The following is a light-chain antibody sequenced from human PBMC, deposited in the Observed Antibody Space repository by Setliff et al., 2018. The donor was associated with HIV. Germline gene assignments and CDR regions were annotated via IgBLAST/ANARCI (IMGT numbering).Light chain of an antibody. CDR3: SSYTSSSTIYV. J-gene: IGLJ1*01. CDR1: SSDVGGYNY. V-gene: IGLV2-14*01. Sequence: QPALAQPASVSGSPGQSITISCTGTSSDVGGYNYVSWYQQHPGKAPKLMIYDVSKRPSGVSNRFSGSKSGNTASLAISGLQAEDEANYYCSSYTSSSTIYVFGTGTKVT. CDR2: DVS.